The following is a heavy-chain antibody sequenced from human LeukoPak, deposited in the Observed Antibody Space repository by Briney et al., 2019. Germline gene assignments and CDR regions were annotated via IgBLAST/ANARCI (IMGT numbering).Heavy chain of an antibody. CDR3: ARRDYYDGSGYYFGAFDI. CDR1: GGSISSSSYY. CDR2: IYYSGST. J-gene: IGHJ3*02. V-gene: IGHV4-39*01. Sequence: KPSETLSLTCTVSGGSISSSSYYWGWIRQPPGKGLEWIGRIYYSGSTYYNPSLKSRVTISVDTSKNQFSLKLSSVTAADTAVYYCARRDYYDGSGYYFGAFDIWGQGTMVTVSS. D-gene: IGHD3-22*01.